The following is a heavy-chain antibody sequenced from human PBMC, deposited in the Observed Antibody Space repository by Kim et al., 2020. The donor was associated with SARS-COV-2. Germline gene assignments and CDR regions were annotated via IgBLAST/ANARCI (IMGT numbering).Heavy chain of an antibody. CDR2: VSYDGSNT. Sequence: GGSLRLSCVASGFTFSNYGMHWVRQAPGKGLEWVGIVSYDGSNTNYAGSVEGRFTISRDNSKNTLFLQMNSLRTEDTALYYCVKEAAFTTIVVDYSFDYWGQGTLVTVSS. CDR3: VKEAAFTTIVVDYSFDY. J-gene: IGHJ4*02. D-gene: IGHD3-22*01. V-gene: IGHV3-30*18. CDR1: GFTFSNYG.